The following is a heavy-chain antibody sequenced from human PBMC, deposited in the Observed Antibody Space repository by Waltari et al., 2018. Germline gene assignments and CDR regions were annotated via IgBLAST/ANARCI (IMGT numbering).Heavy chain of an antibody. CDR1: GFTFSSYG. CDR2: ISDDGSIK. D-gene: IGHD1-26*01. CDR3: AKRGSYYVGAFDI. Sequence: QVQLVESGGGVVQPGRSLRLSCAASGFTFSSYGMHWVRQAPGKGLEWVGVISDDGSIKYYADSVKGRFTISRDNSKNTLYLQMNSLRAEDTAVYYCAKRGSYYVGAFDIWGQGTMVTVSS. V-gene: IGHV3-30*18. J-gene: IGHJ3*02.